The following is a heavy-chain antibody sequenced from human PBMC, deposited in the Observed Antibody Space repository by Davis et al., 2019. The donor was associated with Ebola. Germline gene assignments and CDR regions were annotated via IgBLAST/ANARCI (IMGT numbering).Heavy chain of an antibody. J-gene: IGHJ3*02. D-gene: IGHD3-16*01. CDR1: GYTFTGFY. V-gene: IGHV1-2*05. CDR3: ARAAFGGVNDAFDI. CDR2: INPKSDGT. Sequence: AASVKVSCKASGYTFTGFYMHWVRQAPGQGLEWMGRINPKSDGTNYAQKFQGRVTMTRDTSINTAHMELSRLRSDDSVVYYCARAAFGGVNDAFDIWGQGTMVTVSS.